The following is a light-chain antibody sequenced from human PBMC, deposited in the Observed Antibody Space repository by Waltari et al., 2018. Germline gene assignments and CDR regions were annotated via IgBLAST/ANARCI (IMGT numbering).Light chain of an antibody. CDR3: QKYNSSPYS. J-gene: IGKJ2*03. V-gene: IGKV3-20*01. CDR1: QSVSSY. CDR2: GAS. Sequence: VILTQSPATLSLSPGERATLSCRASQSVSSYLAWYQQRPGQAPRLLIYGASSRATGIPDRFSGSGSGTEFTLTISSLEPEDFAVYYCQKYNSSPYSFGQGTIVDIK.